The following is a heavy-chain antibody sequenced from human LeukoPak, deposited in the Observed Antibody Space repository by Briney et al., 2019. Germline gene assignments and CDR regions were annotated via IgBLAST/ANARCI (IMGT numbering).Heavy chain of an antibody. V-gene: IGHV1-18*01. J-gene: IGHJ4*02. D-gene: IGHD3-10*01. CDR2: ISANDGNT. CDR3: ARESHVTREDY. CDR1: VYTFTSYG. Sequence: EASVKVPCKASVYTFTSYGISWERQAPGQGLEWMGWISANDGNTDYPQKLQGRVTMTTDTSTSTAYMELRSLRSDDTAVYYCARESHVTREDYWGQGTLVTVSS.